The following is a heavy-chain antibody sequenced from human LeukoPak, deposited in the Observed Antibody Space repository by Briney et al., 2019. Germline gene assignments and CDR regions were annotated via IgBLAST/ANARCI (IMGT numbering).Heavy chain of an antibody. V-gene: IGHV4-59*01. CDR1: GGSISSYY. CDR2: IYYSGST. D-gene: IGHD3-10*01. CDR3: ARGMNYYYGSGSYSHWFDP. J-gene: IGHJ5*02. Sequence: KPSETLSLTCTVSGGSISSYYWSWIRQPPGKGLEWIGYIYYSGSTNYNPSLKSRVTISVDTSKNQFSLKLSSVTAADTAVYYCARGMNYYYGSGSYSHWFDPWGQGTLVTVSS.